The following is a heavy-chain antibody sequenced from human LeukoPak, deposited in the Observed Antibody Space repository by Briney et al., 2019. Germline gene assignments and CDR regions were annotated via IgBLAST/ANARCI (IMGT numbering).Heavy chain of an antibody. J-gene: IGHJ4*02. CDR3: AKHYYGSGSQKYYIDY. V-gene: IGHV3-30*02. CDR2: VRNDGSDK. CDR1: GFVFGDYG. Sequence: GGSLRLSCAASGFVFGDYGMHWVRQAPGKGLEWVTMVRNDGSDKYYADSVKGRFTISRDNSKNTLYLQMNSLRPEDTAVYYCAKHYYGSGSQKYYIDYWGQGTLVTVSS. D-gene: IGHD3-10*01.